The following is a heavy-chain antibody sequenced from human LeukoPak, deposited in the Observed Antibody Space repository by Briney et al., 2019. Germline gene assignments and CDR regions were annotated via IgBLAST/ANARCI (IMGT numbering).Heavy chain of an antibody. J-gene: IGHJ4*02. CDR2: IWYDGSNK. CDR1: GXTFSSYG. CDR3: ARDDGSSSWTPFDY. V-gene: IGHV3-33*01. Sequence: GSLRLSFAASGXTFSSYGMHWVRQAPGKGLEWVAVIWYDGSNKYYADSVKGRFTISRDNSKNTLYLQMNSLRAEDTAVYYCARDDGSSSWTPFDYWGQGTLVTVSS. D-gene: IGHD6-13*01.